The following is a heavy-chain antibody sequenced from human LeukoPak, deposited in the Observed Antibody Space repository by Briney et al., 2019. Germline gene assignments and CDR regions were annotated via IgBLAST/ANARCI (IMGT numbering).Heavy chain of an antibody. CDR1: DGSFSGYY. CDR2: IYHSGST. CDR3: ARGEGIAARRTLDY. J-gene: IGHJ4*02. Sequence: SETLSLTCAVYDGSFSGYYWSWIRQPPGKGLEWIGEIYHSGSTNYNPSLKSRVTISVDKSKNQFSLKLSSVTATDTAVYYCARGEGIAARRTLDYWGQGTLVTVSS. D-gene: IGHD6-6*01. V-gene: IGHV4-34*01.